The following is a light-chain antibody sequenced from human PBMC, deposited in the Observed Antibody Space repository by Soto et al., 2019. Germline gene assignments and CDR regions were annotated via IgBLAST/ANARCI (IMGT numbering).Light chain of an antibody. J-gene: IGLJ2*01. CDR3: TSYSSGSTHVV. CDR2: DVN. Sequence: QSALTQRASVSGSPGQSITLSCIGTSIDIGDYDYVSWYQRHPGRAPQLIIFDVNNRPSGVSNRFSGSKSGNTASLTISGLQAEDEADYYCTSYSSGSTHVVFGAGTKVTVL. CDR1: SIDIGDYDY. V-gene: IGLV2-14*01.